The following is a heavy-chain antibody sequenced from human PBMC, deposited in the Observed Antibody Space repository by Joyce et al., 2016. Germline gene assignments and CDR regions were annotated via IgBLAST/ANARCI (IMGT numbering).Heavy chain of an antibody. D-gene: IGHD2-15*01. Sequence: QVQLQESGPGLVKPSETLSLTCTVSGGSVGSNTYYWGWIRQAPGQGLEWIGTVFYRGMTYYNPSLKSRVTISVDTSKNQFSLKLSSVTAADTAVYYCARHGCSGSSCSDYYYYPMDVWGQGTTVTVSS. CDR2: VFYRGMT. CDR1: GGSVGSNTYY. CDR3: ARHGCSGSSCSDYYYYPMDV. J-gene: IGHJ6*02. V-gene: IGHV4-39*01.